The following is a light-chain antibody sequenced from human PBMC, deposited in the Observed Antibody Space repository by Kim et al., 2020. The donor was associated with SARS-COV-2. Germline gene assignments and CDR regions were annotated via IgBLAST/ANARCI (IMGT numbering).Light chain of an antibody. Sequence: GQNVTISCSGSRSNIGNNYVSWYQQLPGTAPKLLIYDNNKRPSGIPDRFSGSKSGTSATLDITGLQTGDEADYYCGTWDSSLSAVVFGGGTQLTVL. CDR2: DNN. CDR1: RSNIGNNY. V-gene: IGLV1-51*01. J-gene: IGLJ2*01. CDR3: GTWDSSLSAVV.